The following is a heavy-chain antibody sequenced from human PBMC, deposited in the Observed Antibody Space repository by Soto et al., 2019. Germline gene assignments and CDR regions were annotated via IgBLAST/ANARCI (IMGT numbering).Heavy chain of an antibody. V-gene: IGHV3-15*01. CDR1: GFTFSNAW. Sequence: EVQLVESGGGLVKPGGSLRLSCAASGFTFSNAWMSWVRQAPGKGLEWVGRIKSKTDGGTTDYAAPVKGRFTISRDESKNTLYLQMNSLKTEDTAVYYCTTEYDSSGYPFDYWGQGTLVTVSS. CDR2: IKSKTDGGTT. J-gene: IGHJ4*02. D-gene: IGHD3-22*01. CDR3: TTEYDSSGYPFDY.